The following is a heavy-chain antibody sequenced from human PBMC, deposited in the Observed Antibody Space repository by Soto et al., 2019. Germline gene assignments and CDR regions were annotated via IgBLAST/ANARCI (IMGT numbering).Heavy chain of an antibody. CDR3: ARSSPYIVLPNPTGPQDCCGVDV. CDR1: GGTFSNYT. Sequence: QVQLVQSGAEVKKPGSSVKVFCKASGGTFSNYTISWVRQAPGQGLEWMGGIIPVFGTTDYEQKFQGRVTVTAAGSTSTAYIKLSSVVSADTAEYYSARSSPYIVLPNPTGPQDCCGVDVGGQWTTVTVSS. D-gene: IGHD2-2*01. J-gene: IGHJ6*02. CDR2: IIPVFGTT. V-gene: IGHV1-69*01.